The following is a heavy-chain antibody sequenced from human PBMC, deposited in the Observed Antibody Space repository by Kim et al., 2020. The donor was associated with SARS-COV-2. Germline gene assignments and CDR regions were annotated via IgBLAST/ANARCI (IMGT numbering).Heavy chain of an antibody. CDR1: GFTFSSYS. CDR3: ARDSAAWNDYGDYEWYFDL. V-gene: IGHV3-21*01. Sequence: GGSLRLSCAASGFTFSSYSMNWVRQAPGKGLEWVSSISSSSSYIYYADSVKGRFTISRDNAKNSLYLQMNSLRAEDTAVYYCARDSAAWNDYGDYEWYFDLWGRGTLVTVSS. D-gene: IGHD4-17*01. J-gene: IGHJ2*01. CDR2: ISSSSSYI.